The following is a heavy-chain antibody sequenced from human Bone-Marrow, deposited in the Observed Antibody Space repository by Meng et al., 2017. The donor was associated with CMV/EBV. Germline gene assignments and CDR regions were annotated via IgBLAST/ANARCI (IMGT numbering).Heavy chain of an antibody. Sequence: QPLLRTCTVSGVSISSGGYYWTWIRQHPGKGLEWIGYIYDSGRTYYNPSLQSRFTISLDTSKNQFSLKLSSVTAADTAVYYCASPNYWGQGTLVTVSS. CDR3: ASPNY. CDR1: GVSISSGGYY. V-gene: IGHV4-31*03. J-gene: IGHJ4*02. CDR2: IYDSGRT.